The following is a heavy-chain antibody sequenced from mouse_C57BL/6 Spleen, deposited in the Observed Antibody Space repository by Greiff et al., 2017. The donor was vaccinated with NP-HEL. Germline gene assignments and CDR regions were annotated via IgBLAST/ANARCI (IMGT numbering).Heavy chain of an antibody. CDR2: ISDGGSYT. CDR1: GFTFSSYA. D-gene: IGHD2-2*01. Sequence: EVQGVESGGGLVKPGGSLNLSCAASGFTFSSYAMSWVRQTPEKRLEWVATISDGGSYTDYPDNVKGRFTISRDNAKNNLYLQMSHLKPEDTAMYYCARDGYYGYFDVWGTGTTVTVSS. J-gene: IGHJ1*03. V-gene: IGHV5-4*01. CDR3: ARDGYYGYFDV.